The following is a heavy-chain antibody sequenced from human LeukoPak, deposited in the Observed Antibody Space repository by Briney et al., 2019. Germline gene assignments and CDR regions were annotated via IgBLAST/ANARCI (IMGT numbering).Heavy chain of an antibody. CDR1: GGSFSAYY. Sequence: SETLSLTCAVYGGSFSAYYWSWIRQPPGKGLEWIGEINHSGSANYNPSLKSRVTMSVDTSKNQFTLKLSFVTAADTAVYYCRTSRYYFDYWGQGTLVTVSS. J-gene: IGHJ4*02. D-gene: IGHD3-16*02. CDR2: INHSGSA. CDR3: RTSRYYFDY. V-gene: IGHV4-34*01.